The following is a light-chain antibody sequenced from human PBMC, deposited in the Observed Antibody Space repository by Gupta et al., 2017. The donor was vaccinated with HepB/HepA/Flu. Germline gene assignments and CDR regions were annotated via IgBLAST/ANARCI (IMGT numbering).Light chain of an antibody. CDR2: LNSDGSH. V-gene: IGLV4-69*01. CDR1: SGHSRYA. CDR3: QTWDTGIRV. J-gene: IGLJ3*02. Sequence: QPVLPHSPSASASLGASVKLTCTLSSGHSRYAIAWHQQQPEKGPRYLMKLNSDGSHSRGDGSPDRFSGSSSGADRDLTISSRQSEDEDDYYCQTWDTGIRVFGGGTKLTVL.